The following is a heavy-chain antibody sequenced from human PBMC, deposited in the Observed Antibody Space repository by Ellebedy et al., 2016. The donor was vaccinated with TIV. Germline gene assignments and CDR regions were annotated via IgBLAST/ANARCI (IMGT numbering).Heavy chain of an antibody. CDR2: IIPIFGTA. CDR3: ARGADSGSYLGWFDP. D-gene: IGHD1-26*01. CDR1: GGTFSSYA. Sequence: AASVKVSCKASGGTFSSYAISWVRQAPGQGLEWMGGIIPIFGTANYAQKFQGRVTITADESTSTAYMELSSLRSEDTAVYYCARGADSGSYLGWFDPWGQGTLVTVSS. J-gene: IGHJ5*02. V-gene: IGHV1-69*13.